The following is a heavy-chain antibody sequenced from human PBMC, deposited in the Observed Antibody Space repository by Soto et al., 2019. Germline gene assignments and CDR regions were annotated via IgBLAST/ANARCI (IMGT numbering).Heavy chain of an antibody. J-gene: IGHJ6*03. CDR3: ARDLSWSSHFDYYIDV. CDR2: ISSSSSVI. Sequence: EVQLVESGGGLVQPGGSLRLSCATSGFILSDCAMNWVRQAPGKGLAWVSYISSSSSVIDYAASVKARFTVFRDNARNSLYPHINRLRDEDTSVYYCARDLSWSSHFDYYIDVLRKGTTVTVSS. V-gene: IGHV3-48*02. CDR1: GFILSDCA. D-gene: IGHD3-3*01.